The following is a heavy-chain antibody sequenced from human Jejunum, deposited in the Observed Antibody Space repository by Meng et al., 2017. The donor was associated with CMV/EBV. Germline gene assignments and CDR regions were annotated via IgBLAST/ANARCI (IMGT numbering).Heavy chain of an antibody. J-gene: IGHJ5*02. Sequence: QLRQVQSGSNIKKPCASCKVSCKASGYTFSTYTINWVRHAHGRGLGWMGWISTNTGTPTYTQGFTGRFVFSLDTSVSTAYLQISSLKAEDTAVYYCARGGNFDPWGQGTLVTVSS. CDR2: ISTNTGTP. V-gene: IGHV7-4-1*02. D-gene: IGHD2/OR15-2a*01. CDR1: GYTFSTYT. CDR3: ARGGNFDP.